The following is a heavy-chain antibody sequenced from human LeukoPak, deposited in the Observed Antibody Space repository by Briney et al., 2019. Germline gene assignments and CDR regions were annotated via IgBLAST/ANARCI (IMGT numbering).Heavy chain of an antibody. CDR3: ARDLAVVVTHAFDI. V-gene: IGHV3-21*01. CDR1: GFTFSSYS. D-gene: IGHD2-15*01. J-gene: IGHJ3*02. Sequence: GGSLRLACAASGFTFSSYSMNWVRQAPGKGLEWVSSISSSSSYIFYADSVKGRFTISRDNAKNSLYLQMNSLRAEDTAVYSCARDLAVVVTHAFDIWGQGTMVTVSS. CDR2: ISSSSSYI.